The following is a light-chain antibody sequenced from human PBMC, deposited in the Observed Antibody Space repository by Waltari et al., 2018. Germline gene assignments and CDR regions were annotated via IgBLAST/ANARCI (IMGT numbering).Light chain of an antibody. J-gene: IGKJ3*01. CDR3: QQYDNLPSFT. V-gene: IGKV1-33*01. CDR2: DAS. Sequence: DIQMTQSPSSLSASVGDRVTITCHASQDIINYLNWYQQKPGKAPKLLIYDASNLETGVPSRFSGSGSGTDFTFTISSLQPEDIATYYCQQYDNLPSFTFGPGTKVDIK. CDR1: QDIINY.